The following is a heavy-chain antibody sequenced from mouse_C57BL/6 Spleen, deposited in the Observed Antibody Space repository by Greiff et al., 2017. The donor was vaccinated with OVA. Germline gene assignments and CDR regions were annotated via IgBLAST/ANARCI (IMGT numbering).Heavy chain of an antibody. D-gene: IGHD2-10*01. Sequence: VQGVESGAELVRPGASVTLSCKASGYTFTDYEMHWVKQTPVHGLEWIGAIDPETGGTAYNQKFKGKAILTADKSSSTAYMELRSLTSEDSAVYYCTRYPTPRGAWFAYWGQGTLVTVSA. J-gene: IGHJ3*01. CDR3: TRYPTPRGAWFAY. CDR1: GYTFTDYE. CDR2: IDPETGGT. V-gene: IGHV1-15*01.